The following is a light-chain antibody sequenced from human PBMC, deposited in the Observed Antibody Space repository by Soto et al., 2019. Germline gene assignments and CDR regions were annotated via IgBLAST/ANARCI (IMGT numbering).Light chain of an antibody. CDR2: GNS. V-gene: IGLV1-40*01. CDR3: QSYDSSLVGV. J-gene: IGLJ3*02. Sequence: QSALTQPPSVSGAPGQRVTISCTGSSSNIGAGYDVHWYQQLPGTAPKLLIYGNSNRPSGVPDRFSGSKSGTSASLAITGLQAEDEADYYRQSYDSSLVGVFGGGTKLTVL. CDR1: SSNIGAGYD.